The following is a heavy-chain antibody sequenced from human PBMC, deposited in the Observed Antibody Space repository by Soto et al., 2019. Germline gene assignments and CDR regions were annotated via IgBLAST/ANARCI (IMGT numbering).Heavy chain of an antibody. CDR2: ISYDGSNK. D-gene: IGHD3-22*01. CDR1: GFTFSSYG. J-gene: IGHJ4*02. CDR3: AKDQTYYYDSSGYPFAY. V-gene: IGHV3-30*18. Sequence: QVQLVESGGGVVQPGRSLRLSCAASGFTFSSYGMHWVRQAPGKGLEWVAVISYDGSNKYYADSVKGRFTISRDNSKNTLYLQMNSLGAEDTAVYYCAKDQTYYYDSSGYPFAYWGQGTLVTVFS.